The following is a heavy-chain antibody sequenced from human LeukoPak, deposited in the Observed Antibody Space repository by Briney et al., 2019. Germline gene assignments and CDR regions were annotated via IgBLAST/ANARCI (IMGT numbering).Heavy chain of an antibody. D-gene: IGHD1-7*01. J-gene: IGHJ4*02. CDR2: IYYSGST. Sequence: SSETLSLTCTVSGVSISSYYWSWIRQPPGKGLEWIGYIYYSGSTNYNPSLKSRVTISVDTSKNQLSLKLSSVTAAGTAVYYCARGGWNYVYWGQGTLVTVSS. CDR1: GVSISSYY. CDR3: ARGGWNYVY. V-gene: IGHV4-59*01.